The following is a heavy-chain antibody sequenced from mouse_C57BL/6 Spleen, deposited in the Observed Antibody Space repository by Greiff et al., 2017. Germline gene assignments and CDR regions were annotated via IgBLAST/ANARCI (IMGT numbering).Heavy chain of an antibody. CDR1: GYTFTSYW. D-gene: IGHD2-1*01. CDR3: ARSNGNYFDY. Sequence: QVQLQQPGAELVRPGTSVKLSCKASGYTFTSYWMHWVKQRPGQGLEWIGVIDPSDSYTNYNQKFKGKATLTVDTSSSTAYMQLSSPTSEDSAVYYCARSNGNYFDYWGQGTTLTVSS. J-gene: IGHJ2*01. V-gene: IGHV1-59*01. CDR2: IDPSDSYT.